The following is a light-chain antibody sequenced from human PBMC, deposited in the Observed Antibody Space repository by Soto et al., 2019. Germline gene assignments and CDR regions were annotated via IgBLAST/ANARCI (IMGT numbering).Light chain of an antibody. Sequence: QSALTQPASVSGSPGQSITISCTGTSSDVGAYNYVSWYQQHPGKAPKLMIYDVSNRPSGVSNRFSGSKSGNTASLTISGLQAEDEADYYCSSYTSSSTLVFGGVIKLTVL. V-gene: IGLV2-14*01. CDR2: DVS. J-gene: IGLJ2*01. CDR3: SSYTSSSTLV. CDR1: SSDVGAYNY.